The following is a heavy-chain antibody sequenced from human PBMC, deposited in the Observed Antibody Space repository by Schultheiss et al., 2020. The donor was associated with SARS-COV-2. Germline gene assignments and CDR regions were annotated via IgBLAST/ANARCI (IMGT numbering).Heavy chain of an antibody. Sequence: SLKISCAASGFTFDDYAMHWVRQAPGKGLEWVSGISWNSGSIGYADSVKGRFTISRDNAKNSLYLQMNSLRAEDTALYYCAKDMRDGYKYWYFDLWGRGTLVTVSS. V-gene: IGHV3-9*01. D-gene: IGHD5-24*01. CDR3: AKDMRDGYKYWYFDL. J-gene: IGHJ2*01. CDR2: ISWNSGSI. CDR1: GFTFDDYA.